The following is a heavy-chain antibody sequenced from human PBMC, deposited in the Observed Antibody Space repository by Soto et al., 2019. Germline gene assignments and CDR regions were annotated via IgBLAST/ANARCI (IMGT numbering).Heavy chain of an antibody. Sequence: SVKVSCKASGGTFSSYAISWVRQAPGQGLEWMGGIIPIFGTANYAQKFQGRVTITADESTSTAYMELSSLRSEDTAVYYCATLGYCSSTSCYAPQHHYFDYWGQGTLVTVSS. V-gene: IGHV1-69*13. J-gene: IGHJ4*02. CDR3: ATLGYCSSTSCYAPQHHYFDY. CDR2: IIPIFGTA. D-gene: IGHD2-2*01. CDR1: GGTFSSYA.